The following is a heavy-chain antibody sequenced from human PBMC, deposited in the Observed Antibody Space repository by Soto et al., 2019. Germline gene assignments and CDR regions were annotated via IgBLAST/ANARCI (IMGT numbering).Heavy chain of an antibody. CDR3: ARQQRYSSSRGVFDY. D-gene: IGHD6-19*01. V-gene: IGHV5-51*01. CDR2: IYPGDSDT. Sequence: PGESLKISCKSSGYSFASYWIGWVRQMPGKGLEWMGIIYPGDSDTRYSPSFQGQVTISADKSISTAYLQWSSLKASDTAMYYCARQQRYSSSRGVFDYWGQGTLVTVSS. CDR1: GYSFASYW. J-gene: IGHJ4*02.